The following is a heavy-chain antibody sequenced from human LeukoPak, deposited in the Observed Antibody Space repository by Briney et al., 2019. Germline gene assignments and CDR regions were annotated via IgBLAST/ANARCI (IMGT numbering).Heavy chain of an antibody. Sequence: QPGGSLRLSCAASGLTFSSYGMHWVRQAPGKGLEWAAAIWYDGSYKFYADSVKGRFTISRDNSKNTLSLQMNSLRAEDTAVYYCATDHRGPVDASGWGNAFDIWGQGTMVTVSS. CDR2: IWYDGSYK. CDR1: GLTFSSYG. D-gene: IGHD6-19*01. CDR3: ATDHRGPVDASGWGNAFDI. V-gene: IGHV3-33*01. J-gene: IGHJ3*02.